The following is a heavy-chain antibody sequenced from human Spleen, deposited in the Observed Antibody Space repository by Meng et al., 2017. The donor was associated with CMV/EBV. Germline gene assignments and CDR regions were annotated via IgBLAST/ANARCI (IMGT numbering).Heavy chain of an antibody. J-gene: IGHJ4*02. CDR1: FTFSSYA. V-gene: IGHV3-23*01. Sequence: FTFSSYAMSWVRQAPGKGLEWVSGISGSAGTTYYADSVKGRFTISRDNSKDTLYLQMNSLRAEDTAVYYCAKSEGGLKAAAGIFDYWGQGTLVTVSS. D-gene: IGHD6-13*01. CDR2: ISGSAGTT. CDR3: AKSEGGLKAAAGIFDY.